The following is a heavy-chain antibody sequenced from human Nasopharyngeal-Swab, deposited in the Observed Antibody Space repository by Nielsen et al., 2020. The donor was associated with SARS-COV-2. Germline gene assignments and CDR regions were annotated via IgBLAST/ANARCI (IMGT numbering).Heavy chain of an antibody. D-gene: IGHD6-13*01. CDR3: ANRRGSSWHPYCFDF. CDR1: GFTFSNYD. V-gene: IGHV3-23*01. CDR2: IDTSGGTT. Sequence: GESLKISCAASGFTFSNYDMSWVRQAPGKGLEWVSVIDTSGGTTFYADSVKGRFTISRDNSKNTLYLQMNSLRAEDTAIYYCANRRGSSWHPYCFDFWGQGTLVTVSS. J-gene: IGHJ4*02.